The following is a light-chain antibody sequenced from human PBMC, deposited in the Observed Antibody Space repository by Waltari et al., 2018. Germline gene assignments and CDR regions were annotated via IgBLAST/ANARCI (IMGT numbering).Light chain of an antibody. J-gene: IGKJ2*01. CDR2: AAS. CDR1: ETVSSY. Sequence: DIQLTQSPSSLSASVGDXVXXTCRASETVSSYLNWFQQSPGKAPKLLFYAASSLRSGVPSRFSGRRSGSDFTLTVSSLQPEDFATYYCQQSYSIPYTFGQGTRLDLK. CDR3: QQSYSIPYT. V-gene: IGKV1-39*01.